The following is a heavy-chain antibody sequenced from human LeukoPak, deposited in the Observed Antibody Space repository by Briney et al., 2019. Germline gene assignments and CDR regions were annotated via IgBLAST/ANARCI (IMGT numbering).Heavy chain of an antibody. V-gene: IGHV3-30-3*01. D-gene: IGHD4-17*01. CDR3: ARGGTTVTTAERD. CDR2: ISYDGSNK. J-gene: IGHJ4*02. Sequence: GGSLRLSCAASGFTFSSYAMHWVRQAPGKGLEWVAVISYDGSNKYYADSVKGRFTISRDNSKNTLYLQMNSLRAEDTAVYYCARGGTTVTTAERDWGQGTLVTVSS. CDR1: GFTFSSYA.